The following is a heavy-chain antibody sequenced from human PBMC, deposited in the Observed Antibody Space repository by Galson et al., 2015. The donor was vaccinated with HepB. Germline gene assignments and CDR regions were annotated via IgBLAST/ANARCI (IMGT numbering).Heavy chain of an antibody. J-gene: IGHJ4*02. Sequence: SLRLSCAASGFTFSNAWMSWVRQAPGKGLEWVGRIKSKTDGGTTDYAAPVKGRFTISRDDSKNTLYLQMNSLKTEDTAVYYCTTVWFWSGYYIDYWGQGTLVTVSS. CDR1: GFTFSNAW. CDR3: TTVWFWSGYYIDY. V-gene: IGHV3-15*01. D-gene: IGHD3-3*01. CDR2: IKSKTDGGTT.